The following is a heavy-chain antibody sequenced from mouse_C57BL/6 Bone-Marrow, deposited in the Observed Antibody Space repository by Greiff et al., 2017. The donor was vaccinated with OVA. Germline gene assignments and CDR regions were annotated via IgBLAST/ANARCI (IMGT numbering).Heavy chain of an antibody. CDR3: ARRTTVVATPFDY. Sequence: VQLQESGAELVKPGASVKLSCTASGYTFTSYWMHWVKQRPGQGLEWIGYINPSSGYTKYNQKFKDKATLTADKSTSTAYMQLSSLTYEDSAVYYGARRTTVVATPFDYWGQGTTLTVSS. D-gene: IGHD1-1*01. CDR1: GYTFTSYW. J-gene: IGHJ2*01. V-gene: IGHV1-7*01. CDR2: INPSSGYT.